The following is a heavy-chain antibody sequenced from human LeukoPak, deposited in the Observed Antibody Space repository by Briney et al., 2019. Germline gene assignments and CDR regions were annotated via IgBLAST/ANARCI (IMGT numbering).Heavy chain of an antibody. J-gene: IGHJ4*02. CDR3: AKYSSSWSYFDY. CDR2: IYSGGST. Sequence: GGSLRLSCAASGFTFRSYAMSWVRQALGKGLEWVSVIYSGGSTYYADSVKGRFTISRDNSKNTLYLQMNSLRAEETAVYYCAKYSSSWSYFDYWGQGTLVTVSS. CDR1: GFTFRSYA. V-gene: IGHV3-66*02. D-gene: IGHD6-13*01.